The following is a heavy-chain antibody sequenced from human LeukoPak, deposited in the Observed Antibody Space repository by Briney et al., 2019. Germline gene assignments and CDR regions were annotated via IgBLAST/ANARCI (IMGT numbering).Heavy chain of an antibody. D-gene: IGHD3-9*01. Sequence: SETPSLTCTVSGGSISSYYWSWIRQPPGKGLEWIGYIYYSGSTNYNPSLKSRVTISVDTSKNQFSLKLSSVTAADTAVYYCARRDILTGACDYWGQGTLVTVSS. V-gene: IGHV4-59*13. CDR2: IYYSGST. CDR1: GGSISSYY. J-gene: IGHJ4*02. CDR3: ARRDILTGACDY.